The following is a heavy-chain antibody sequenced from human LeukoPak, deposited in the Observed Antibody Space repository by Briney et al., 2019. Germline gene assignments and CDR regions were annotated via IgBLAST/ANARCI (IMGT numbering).Heavy chain of an antibody. D-gene: IGHD6-13*01. CDR3: GTNEGSSWTAIDY. V-gene: IGHV4-30-4*08. CDR1: DGSISSGDYY. Sequence: PSETLSLTCTVSDGSISSGDYYWHWIRQPPGKGLEWIGYIHYTGTTYYNPSLKSRVTISVDTSNNQFSLKLNSVTAADTAVYYCGTNEGSSWTAIDYWGQGTLVTVSS. J-gene: IGHJ4*02. CDR2: IHYTGTT.